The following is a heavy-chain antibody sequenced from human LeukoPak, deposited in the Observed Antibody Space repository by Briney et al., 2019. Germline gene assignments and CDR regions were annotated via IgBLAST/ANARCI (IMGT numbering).Heavy chain of an antibody. J-gene: IGHJ3*02. CDR1: GFTFSSYW. Sequence: PGGSLILSCAASGFTFSSYWMHWVRQAPGKGLVWVSRINSDGSSTSYADSVKGRFTISRDNAKNTMYLQMNSLRAEDTAVHYCARDEPVGAKRGAFDIWGQGTMVTVSS. CDR3: ARDEPVGAKRGAFDI. V-gene: IGHV3-74*01. D-gene: IGHD1-26*01. CDR2: INSDGSST.